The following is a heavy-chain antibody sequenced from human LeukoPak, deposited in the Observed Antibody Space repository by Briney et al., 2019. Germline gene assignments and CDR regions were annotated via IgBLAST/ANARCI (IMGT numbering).Heavy chain of an antibody. CDR1: GYSFTSYW. D-gene: IGHD6-19*01. V-gene: IGHV5-51*01. CDR3: AGTGVAGTEGAFDI. CDR2: IYPGDSDT. Sequence: PGASLKNSCKGSGYSFTSYWIGWVRQMPGEGLEWMGIIYPGDSDTRYSPAFQGQVTSSADKSISTAYLQWSSLKASDTAMYYCAGTGVAGTEGAFDIWGQGTMVTVSS. J-gene: IGHJ3*02.